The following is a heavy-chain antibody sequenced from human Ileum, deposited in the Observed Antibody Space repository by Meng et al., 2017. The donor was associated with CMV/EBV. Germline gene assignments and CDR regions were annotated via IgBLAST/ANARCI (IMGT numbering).Heavy chain of an antibody. CDR2: ISGSGGST. D-gene: IGHD2-2*02. CDR3: AKDPHYCSSTSCYRGQWLYFDY. V-gene: IGHV3-23*01. Sequence: GGSLRLSCAASGFTFSSYAMSWVRQAPGKGLEWVSAISGSGGSTYYADSVKGRFTISRDNSKNTLYLQMNSLRAEDTAVYYCAKDPHYCSSTSCYRGQWLYFDYWGQGTLVTVSS. J-gene: IGHJ4*02. CDR1: GFTFSSYA.